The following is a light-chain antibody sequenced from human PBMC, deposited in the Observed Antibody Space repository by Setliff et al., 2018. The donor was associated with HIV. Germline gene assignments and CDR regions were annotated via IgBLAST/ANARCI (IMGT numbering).Light chain of an antibody. Sequence: QSALTQPPSVSAAPGQKVTISCSGSDSNIGNNYVSWYQHLPGTAPKLLIYDNNQRPSGIPDRFSGSKSGTSATLGITGLQTGDEADYYCGSWDNSLSAFLFGTGTKSPS. CDR3: GSWDNSLSAFL. J-gene: IGLJ1*01. CDR1: DSNIGNNY. CDR2: DNN. V-gene: IGLV1-51*01.